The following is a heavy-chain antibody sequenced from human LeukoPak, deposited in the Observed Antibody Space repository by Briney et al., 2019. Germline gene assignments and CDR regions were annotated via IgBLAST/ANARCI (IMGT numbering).Heavy chain of an antibody. CDR3: ARGGYYGSGSFPDY. J-gene: IGHJ4*02. D-gene: IGHD3-10*01. CDR2: ISAYNGDT. CDR1: GYSFARFG. Sequence: ASVKVSVKASGYSFARFGINWVRQAPGQGLEWMGWISAYNGDTNYAQNLQGRVTMTTDTSTSTAYMDLRSLTSDDTAVYYCARGGYYGSGSFPDYWGQGTLVTVSS. V-gene: IGHV1-18*01.